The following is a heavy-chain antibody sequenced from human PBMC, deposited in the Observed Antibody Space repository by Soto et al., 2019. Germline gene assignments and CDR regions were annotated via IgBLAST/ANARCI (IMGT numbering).Heavy chain of an antibody. D-gene: IGHD6-13*01. V-gene: IGHV4-34*01. Sequence: SETLSLTCAVYGGSFSGYYWSWIRQPPGKGLEWIGEINHSGSTNYNPSLKSRVTISVDTSKNQFSLKLSSVTAADTAVYYCASTLIAAAGLFDYWGQGTLVTVSS. J-gene: IGHJ4*02. CDR3: ASTLIAAAGLFDY. CDR1: GGSFSGYY. CDR2: INHSGST.